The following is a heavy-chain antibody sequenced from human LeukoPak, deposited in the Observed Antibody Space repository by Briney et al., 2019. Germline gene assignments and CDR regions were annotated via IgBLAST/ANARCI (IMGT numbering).Heavy chain of an antibody. V-gene: IGHV1-58*02. CDR3: ALMYSSGWYPGI. CDR1: GFTFTSSA. D-gene: IGHD6-19*01. Sequence: SVKVSCKASGFTFTSSAMQWVRQARGQRLEWIGWIVVGSGNTNYAQKFQERVTITRDMSTSTAYMELSSLRSEDTAVYYCALMYSSGWYPGIWGQGTMVTVSS. CDR2: IVVGSGNT. J-gene: IGHJ3*02.